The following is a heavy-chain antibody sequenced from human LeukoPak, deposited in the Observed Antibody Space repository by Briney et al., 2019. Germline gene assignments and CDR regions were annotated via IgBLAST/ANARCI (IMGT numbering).Heavy chain of an antibody. CDR1: GYSFTSYW. J-gene: IGHJ4*02. V-gene: IGHV5-51*01. Sequence: GESLKISCKGSGYSFTSYWIGWVRQMPGKVLEWMGIIYPGDSDTRYSPSFQGQVTISADKSISTAYLQWSSLKASDTAMYYCARQHALGPNIGDYVDYWGQGTLVTVSS. CDR3: ARQHALGPNIGDYVDY. D-gene: IGHD2/OR15-2a*01. CDR2: IYPGDSDT.